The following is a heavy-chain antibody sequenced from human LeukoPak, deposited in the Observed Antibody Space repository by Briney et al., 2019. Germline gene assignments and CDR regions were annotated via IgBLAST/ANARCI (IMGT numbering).Heavy chain of an antibody. CDR1: GGSISSYY. D-gene: IGHD3-10*01. CDR3: ARAGGIWFGELFAGYYFDY. V-gene: IGHV4-4*07. J-gene: IGHJ4*02. Sequence: KPSETLSLTCTVSGGSISSYYWSWIRQPVGKGLEWIGRIYTSGSTNYNPSLKSRVTMSVDTSKNQFSLKLSSVTAADTAVYYCARAGGIWFGELFAGYYFDYWGQGTLVTVSS. CDR2: IYTSGST.